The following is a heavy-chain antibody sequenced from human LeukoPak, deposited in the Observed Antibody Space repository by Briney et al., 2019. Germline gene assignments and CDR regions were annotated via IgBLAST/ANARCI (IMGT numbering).Heavy chain of an antibody. Sequence: PSETLSLTCTVSGGSITSSSYYWGWIRQPPGKGLEWIGEINHSGSTNYNPSLKSRVTISVDTSKNQFSLKLSSVTAADTAVYYCARRSGWYFIRHGWFDPWGQGTLVTVSS. CDR2: INHSGST. CDR3: ARRSGWYFIRHGWFDP. V-gene: IGHV4-39*07. D-gene: IGHD6-19*01. CDR1: GGSITSSSYY. J-gene: IGHJ5*02.